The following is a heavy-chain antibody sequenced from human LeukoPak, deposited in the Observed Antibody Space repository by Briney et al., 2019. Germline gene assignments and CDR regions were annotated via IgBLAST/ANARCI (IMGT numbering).Heavy chain of an antibody. J-gene: IGHJ3*02. CDR2: IKHDGSEK. CDR3: ARCIAAACTSSHDAFDI. V-gene: IGHV3-7*01. D-gene: IGHD6-13*01. Sequence: GGSLRLSCAASGFTFSSYWMSWVRQAPGKGLEWVANIKHDGSEKYYVDSVKGRFTISRDNAKNSLYLQMNSLRAEDTAVYYCARCIAAACTSSHDAFDIWGQGTMVTVSS. CDR1: GFTFSSYW.